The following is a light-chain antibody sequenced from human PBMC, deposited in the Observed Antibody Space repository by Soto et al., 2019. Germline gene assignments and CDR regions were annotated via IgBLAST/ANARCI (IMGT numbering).Light chain of an antibody. CDR3: SSYTTRNSPKIV. CDR2: DVS. Sequence: QSVLTQPASVSGSPGQSITISCTGTSSDVGGYNYVSWYQQHPGKAPKFMIYDVSNRPSGVSNRFSGSKSGNTASLTISGLQAEDEADYYCSSYTTRNSPKIVFGTGTEVTAL. CDR1: SSDVGGYNY. V-gene: IGLV2-14*01. J-gene: IGLJ1*01.